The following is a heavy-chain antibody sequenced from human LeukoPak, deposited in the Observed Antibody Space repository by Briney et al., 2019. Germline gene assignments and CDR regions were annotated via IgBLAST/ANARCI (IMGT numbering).Heavy chain of an antibody. J-gene: IGHJ4*02. Sequence: SETLSLTCTVSGGSISYYYWSWIRQPPGKGLEWIGYIYYSGSTNYNPSLKSRVTISVDTSKNQFSLKLSSVTAADTAVYYCARGPRYSYFDYWGQGTLVTVSS. CDR3: ARGPRYSYFDY. CDR1: GGSISYYY. V-gene: IGHV4-59*01. CDR2: IYYSGST. D-gene: IGHD1-14*01.